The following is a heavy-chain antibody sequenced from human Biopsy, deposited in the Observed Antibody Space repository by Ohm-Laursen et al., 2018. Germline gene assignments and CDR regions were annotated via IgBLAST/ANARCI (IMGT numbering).Heavy chain of an antibody. CDR3: ARRGSGGRSFDY. Sequence: SETLSLTCTVSGDSINSSYWSWIRQPPGKGLEWIGFISNSGNTNYNPSLKSRVTISVDTSKNQTSLKLDSVTVADTAVFYCARRGSGGRSFDYWGQGSLVTVSS. J-gene: IGHJ4*02. D-gene: IGHD2-15*01. CDR2: ISNSGNT. V-gene: IGHV4-59*08. CDR1: GDSINSSY.